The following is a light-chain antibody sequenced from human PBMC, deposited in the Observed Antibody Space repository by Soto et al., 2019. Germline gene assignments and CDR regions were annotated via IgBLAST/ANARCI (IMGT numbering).Light chain of an antibody. CDR1: SGSVSISDN. CDR3: MLYGGSGTVV. J-gene: IGLJ2*01. V-gene: IGLV8-61*01. CDR2: STN. Sequence: QAVVTQEPSFSVSPGGTVTLTCGLNSGSVSISDNPSWYQQTPGQPPRTLIYSTNLRSSGVPDRFSGSILGNKAALTITGAQADDESDYYCMLYGGSGTVVFGGGTKLTVL.